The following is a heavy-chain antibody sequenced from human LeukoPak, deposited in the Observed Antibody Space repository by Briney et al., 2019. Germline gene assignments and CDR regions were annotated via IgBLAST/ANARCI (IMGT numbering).Heavy chain of an antibody. CDR3: AANSADYNTLGSSYKV. D-gene: IGHD3-10*01. CDR1: GGSISSGSYY. V-gene: IGHV4-61*02. Sequence: SETLSLTCTVSGGSISSGSYYWSWIRQPAGKGLEWIGRIYTSGSTNYNPSLKSRVTISVDTSKNQFSLKLNSVTAADTAVFYCAANSADYNTLGSSYKVWGQGTLVTVSS. CDR2: IYTSGST. J-gene: IGHJ4*02.